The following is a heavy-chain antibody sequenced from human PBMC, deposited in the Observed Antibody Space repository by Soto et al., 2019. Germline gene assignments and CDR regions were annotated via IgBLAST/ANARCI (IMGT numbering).Heavy chain of an antibody. J-gene: IGHJ4*02. Sequence: GASVKVSCKASGGTFSSYAISWVRQAPGQGLEWMGGIIPIFGTANYAQKFQGRVTMTRDTSTSTVYMELSSLRSEDTAVYYCARDRGYSYGYYFDYWGQGTLVTVSS. D-gene: IGHD5-18*01. CDR2: IIPIFGTA. CDR1: GGTFSSYA. CDR3: ARDRGYSYGYYFDY. V-gene: IGHV1-69*05.